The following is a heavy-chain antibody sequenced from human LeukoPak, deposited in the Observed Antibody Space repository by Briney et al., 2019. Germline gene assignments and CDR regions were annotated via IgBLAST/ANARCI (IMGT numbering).Heavy chain of an antibody. J-gene: IGHJ4*02. CDR2: ISGPGDKT. D-gene: IGHD6-25*01. CDR1: GFAFTRHA. V-gene: IGHV3-23*01. CDR3: AREATSSSGWYIDY. Sequence: PGGSLTLSCAASGFAFTRHAMKWVSQAPGKGLEWVSTISGPGDKTYYADSVKGRFTISRDNSKNTVYLQMNSLSPGGTAVYYCAREATSSSGWYIDYWGQGTLVTVSS.